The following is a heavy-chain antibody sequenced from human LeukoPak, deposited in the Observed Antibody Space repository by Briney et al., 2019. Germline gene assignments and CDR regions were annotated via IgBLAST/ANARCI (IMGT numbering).Heavy chain of an antibody. J-gene: IGHJ4*02. V-gene: IGHV3-21*01. D-gene: IGHD6-13*01. Sequence: GGSLRLSCAASGFTFSSYSMNWVRQAPGKGLEWVSSISSSSSYIYYADSVKGRFTISRDNAKNSLYLQMNSLRAENTAVYYCARDPVPGIAAAGTHWGQGTLVTVSS. CDR1: GFTFSSYS. CDR2: ISSSSSYI. CDR3: ARDPVPGIAAAGTH.